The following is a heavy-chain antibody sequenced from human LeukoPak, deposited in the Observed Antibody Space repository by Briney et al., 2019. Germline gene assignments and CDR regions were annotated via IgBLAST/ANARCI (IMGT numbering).Heavy chain of an antibody. V-gene: IGHV4-39*01. J-gene: IGHJ4*02. CDR2: INYSGST. CDR1: GGSISSSSYY. D-gene: IGHD4-23*01. Sequence: PSETLSLTCTVSGGSISSSSYYRGWIRQPPGKGLERSGSINYSGSTYYNPSLKSRVTISIDTSENQFSLKLASVTAADTAVYYCARQIGAGRWSFDYWGQGTLVTVSS. CDR3: ARQIGAGRWSFDY.